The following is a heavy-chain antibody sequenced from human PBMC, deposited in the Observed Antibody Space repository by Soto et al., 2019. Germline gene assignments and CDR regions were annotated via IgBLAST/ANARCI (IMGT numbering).Heavy chain of an antibody. Sequence: SEILSLTCTVSGGSISSYYWSWIRQPPGKGLEWIGYSYYSGSTNYNPSLKSRVTISVDTSKNQFSLKLSSVTAADTAVYYCARRYGYSFDYWGQGTLVPVSS. D-gene: IGHD1-1*01. CDR2: SYYSGST. V-gene: IGHV4-59*08. CDR3: ARRYGYSFDY. J-gene: IGHJ4*02. CDR1: GGSISSYY.